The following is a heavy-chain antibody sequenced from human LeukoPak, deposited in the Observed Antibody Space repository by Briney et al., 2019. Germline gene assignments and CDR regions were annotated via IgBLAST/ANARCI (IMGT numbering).Heavy chain of an antibody. V-gene: IGHV3-20*04. CDR2: ISWNGGLI. D-gene: IGHD5-24*01. CDR3: TRDLTMAAFDY. J-gene: IGHJ4*02. Sequence: RPGGSLRLSCAASGFRFADYGVDWVRQTPGKGLQWVAYISWNGGLISYADSVKGRFTISRDNARNSLYLQLGSLRAEDTALYYCTRDLTMAAFDYWGQGTLVTVSS. CDR1: GFRFADYG.